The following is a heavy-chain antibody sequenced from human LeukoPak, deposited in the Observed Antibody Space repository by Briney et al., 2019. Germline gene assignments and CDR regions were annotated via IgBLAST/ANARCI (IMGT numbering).Heavy chain of an antibody. CDR3: ARDQSTTALSEY. Sequence: PGGSLRLSCAASGFTFSAYTLTWVRQAPGKRTEWLSAITGGHGVTYYADSVRGRFTISRDNSRNTLYLQMTGLTAEDTAVYYCARDQSTTALSEYWGQGTLVAVSS. D-gene: IGHD1-7*01. J-gene: IGHJ4*02. V-gene: IGHV3-23*01. CDR2: ITGGHGVT. CDR1: GFTFSAYT.